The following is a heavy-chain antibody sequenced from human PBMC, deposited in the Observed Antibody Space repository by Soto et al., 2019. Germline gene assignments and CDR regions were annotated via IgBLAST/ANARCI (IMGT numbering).Heavy chain of an antibody. CDR1: GCSISSYY. CDR2: IYYSGST. CDR3: ARAHPDYYGSGSGYYFDY. J-gene: IGHJ4*02. D-gene: IGHD3-10*01. Sequence: PSETLSLTCTVSGCSISSYYWSWIRQPPGKGLEWIGYIYYSGSTNYNPSLKSRVTISVDTSKNQFSLKLSSVTAADTAVYYCARAHPDYYGSGSGYYFDYWGQGTLVTVSS. V-gene: IGHV4-59*01.